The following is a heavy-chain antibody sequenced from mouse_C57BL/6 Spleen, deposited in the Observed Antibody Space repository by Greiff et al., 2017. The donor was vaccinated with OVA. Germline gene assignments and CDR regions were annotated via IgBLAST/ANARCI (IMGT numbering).Heavy chain of an antibody. J-gene: IGHJ3*01. V-gene: IGHV1-55*01. CDR3: ASGGVFAY. CDR1: GYTFTSYW. Sequence: VKLQQPGAELVKPGASVKLSCKASGYTFTSYWMHWVKQRPGQGLEWIGDIYPGSGSTNYNEKFKSKATLTVDTSSSTAYMQLSSLTSEDSAVYYCASGGVFAYWGQGTLVTVSA. CDR2: IYPGSGST.